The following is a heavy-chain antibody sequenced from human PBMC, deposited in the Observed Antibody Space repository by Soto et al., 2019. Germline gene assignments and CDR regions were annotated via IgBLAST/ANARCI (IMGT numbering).Heavy chain of an antibody. CDR2: ISAYNGNT. CDR1: GYTFTSYG. D-gene: IGHD5-12*01. V-gene: IGHV1-18*04. J-gene: IGHJ6*02. CDR3: ARGYKQLRSSPPRVMDC. Sequence: ASVKLSCKASGYTFTSYGISWVRQAPGQGLEWMGWISAYNGNTNYAQNLQGRVTMTTDTSTSTAYMELRSLRSDDTAVYYCARGYKQLRSSPPRVMDCWGQGISVT.